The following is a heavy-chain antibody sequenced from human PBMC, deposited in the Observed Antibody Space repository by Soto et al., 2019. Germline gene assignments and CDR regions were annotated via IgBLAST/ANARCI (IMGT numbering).Heavy chain of an antibody. CDR3: ARDPGGVVVVAAMKVRYYYYYGMDV. Sequence: ASVKVSCKASGYTFTSYYMHWVRQAPGQGLEWMGIINPSGGSTSYAQKFQGRVTTTRDTSTSTVYMELSSLRSEDTAVYYCARDPGGVVVVAAMKVRYYYYYGMDVWGQGTTVTVSS. J-gene: IGHJ6*02. V-gene: IGHV1-46*01. CDR2: INPSGGST. D-gene: IGHD2-15*01. CDR1: GYTFTSYY.